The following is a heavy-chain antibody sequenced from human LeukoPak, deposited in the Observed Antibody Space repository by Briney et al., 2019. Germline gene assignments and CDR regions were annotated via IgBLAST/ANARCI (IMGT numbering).Heavy chain of an antibody. CDR1: GLTFDDYG. V-gene: IGHV3-23*01. CDR3: AIDQEYSVVVVAAQSDY. CDR2: ISGSGGST. J-gene: IGHJ4*02. Sequence: AGGSLRLSCAASGLTFDDYGMSWVRQAPGKGLEWVSAISGSGGSTYYADSVKGRFTISRENSKNTLSLQMNSLRAEDTAVYYCAIDQEYSVVVVAAQSDYWGQGTLVTVSS. D-gene: IGHD2-15*01.